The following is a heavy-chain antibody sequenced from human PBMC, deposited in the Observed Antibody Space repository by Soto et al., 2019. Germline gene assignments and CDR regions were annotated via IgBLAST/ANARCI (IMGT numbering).Heavy chain of an antibody. D-gene: IGHD1-1*01. CDR1: GGSFSGYY. V-gene: IGHV4-34*01. CDR2: INHSGST. J-gene: IGHJ4*02. CDR3: ARGRRLTNFDY. Sequence: SETLSLTCAVYGGSFSGYYWSWIRQPPGKGLEWIGEINHSGSTNYNPSLKSRVTISVDTSKNQFSLKLSSVTAADTAVYYCARGRRLTNFDYWGQGTLVTVSS.